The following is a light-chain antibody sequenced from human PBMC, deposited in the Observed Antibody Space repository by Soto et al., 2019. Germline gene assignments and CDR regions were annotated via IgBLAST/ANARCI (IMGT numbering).Light chain of an antibody. Sequence: QSVLTQPASVSGSPGQSITISCTGTSSDVGGYNYVSWYQQHPGKAPKLMIYDVSNRPSGVSNRFSGSKSGNMASLTISGLQAEDEADYYCGSYTSSSTYVFGTGTKLTVL. CDR1: SSDVGGYNY. J-gene: IGLJ1*01. CDR2: DVS. V-gene: IGLV2-14*01. CDR3: GSYTSSSTYV.